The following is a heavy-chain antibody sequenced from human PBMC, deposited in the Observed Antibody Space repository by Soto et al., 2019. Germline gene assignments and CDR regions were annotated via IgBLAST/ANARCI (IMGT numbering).Heavy chain of an antibody. Sequence: ASVKVSCKASGYGFTDYRIHWVRQAPGQGLEWLGRINPKSGGTSTAQKFQGWVTMTRDRSISTVYMELTRLRSDDTAVYFCARGHSTDCSNGVCSFFYNHEMDVWGQGTTVTVSS. J-gene: IGHJ6*02. CDR2: INPKSGGT. V-gene: IGHV1-2*04. CDR1: GYGFTDYR. CDR3: ARGHSTDCSNGVCSFFYNHEMDV. D-gene: IGHD2-8*01.